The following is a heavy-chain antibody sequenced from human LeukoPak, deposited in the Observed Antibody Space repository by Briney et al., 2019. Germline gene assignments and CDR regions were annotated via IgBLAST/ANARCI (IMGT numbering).Heavy chain of an antibody. CDR1: GFTFSSYS. Sequence: GGSLRLSCAASGFTFSSYSMNWVRQAPGKGLEWVSSISSSSSYIYYSDSVKGRFTISRDNAKNSLYLQMNSLRAEDTAVYYCARGPLAVAGAFDIWGQGTMITVSS. V-gene: IGHV3-21*01. J-gene: IGHJ3*02. CDR3: ARGPLAVAGAFDI. CDR2: ISSSSSYI. D-gene: IGHD6-19*01.